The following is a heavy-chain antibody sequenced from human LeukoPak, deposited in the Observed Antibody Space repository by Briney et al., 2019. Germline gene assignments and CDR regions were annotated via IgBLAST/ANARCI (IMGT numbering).Heavy chain of an antibody. D-gene: IGHD2-2*01. J-gene: IGHJ4*02. CDR3: TTVQAGYCSSTSCPYYFDY. CDR1: GFTFSNAW. V-gene: IGHV3-15*01. Sequence: AGGSLRLSCAASGFTFSNAWMSWVRQAPGKGLEGVGRTKSKTDGGTTDYAAPVKGRFTISRDDSKNTLYLQMNSLKTEDTAVYYCTTVQAGYCSSTSCPYYFDYWGQGTLVTVSS. CDR2: TKSKTDGGTT.